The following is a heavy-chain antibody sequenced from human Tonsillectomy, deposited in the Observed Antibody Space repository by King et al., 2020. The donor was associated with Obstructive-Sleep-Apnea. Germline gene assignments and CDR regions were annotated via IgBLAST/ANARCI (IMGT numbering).Heavy chain of an antibody. CDR2: IYFSWRT. D-gene: IGHD1-26*01. J-gene: IGHJ4*02. CDR3: ARDSSVWELLD. V-gene: IGHV4-39*07. Sequence: QLQESGPGLVKPSETLSLTCTVSGGSISSSSYYLGWIRQPPGKGLGWIGGIYFSWRTYYNPSLQSRVTISVDTSKNQFSLKLSSVTAADTAVYYCARDSSVWELLDWGQGTLVTVSS. CDR1: GGSISSSSYY.